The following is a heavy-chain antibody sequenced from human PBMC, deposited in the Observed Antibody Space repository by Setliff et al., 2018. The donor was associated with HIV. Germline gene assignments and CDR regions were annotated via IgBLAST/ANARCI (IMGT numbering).Heavy chain of an antibody. CDR2: IYTSGST. V-gene: IGHV4-61*09. CDR1: GGSISSGSYY. J-gene: IGHJ6*03. D-gene: IGHD2-21*02. CDR3: AREGWGLLRESHYYYYMDV. Sequence: SETLSLTCTVSGGSISSGSYYWSWIRQPAGKGLEWIGHIYTSGSTNYKPSLKSRVTISVDTPRNQFSLRLSSVTAADTAVYYCAREGWGLLRESHYYYYMDVWGKGTTVTVSS.